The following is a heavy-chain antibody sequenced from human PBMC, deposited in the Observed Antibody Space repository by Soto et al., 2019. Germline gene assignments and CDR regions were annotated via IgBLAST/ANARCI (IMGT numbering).Heavy chain of an antibody. CDR2: ISYDGSDK. CDR3: AGGSPTYYGLDV. CDR1: GFTFSTYA. V-gene: IGHV3-30*03. J-gene: IGHJ6*02. D-gene: IGHD3-10*01. Sequence: GWSLRLSCAASGFTFSTYAMHWVRQASGKGLEWVAVISYDGSDKYYAESVRGRFTISRDNFRNTLSLQMNSLRVEDTAVYYCAGGSPTYYGLDVWGQGTTVTVSS.